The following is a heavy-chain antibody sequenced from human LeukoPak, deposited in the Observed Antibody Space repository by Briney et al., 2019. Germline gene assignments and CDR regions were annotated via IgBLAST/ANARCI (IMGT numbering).Heavy chain of an antibody. J-gene: IGHJ4*02. CDR3: VRDLGCSSSTIVY. CDR1: RFTFSRHN. V-gene: IGHV3-21*01. CDR2: ISSSSNYI. Sequence: NSGGPQRLFCTASRFTFSRHNMNWPRQAPGKGLEWVSYISSSSNYIYYADSVKGRYTISRHHPKNSLYPQIKSLRPEHTAVYHCVRDLGCSSSTIVYWGQGTLVTVSS. D-gene: IGHD6-6*01.